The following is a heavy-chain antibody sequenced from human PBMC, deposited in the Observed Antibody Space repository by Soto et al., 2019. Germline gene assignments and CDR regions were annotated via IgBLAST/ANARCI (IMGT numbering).Heavy chain of an antibody. V-gene: IGHV3-21*01. Sequence: EVQLVESGGGLVKPGGCLRLSCAASGFTFSTYSMNWVRQAPGKGLEWVSSISGSSSYIYYADSVKGRFTVSRDNAKNSLYLEMNSLRAEDTSVFHWAGGSGSPHYMAVWGKGTTVTVSS. D-gene: IGHD3-10*01. CDR1: GFTFSTYS. J-gene: IGHJ6*03. CDR3: AGGSGSPHYMAV. CDR2: ISGSSSYI.